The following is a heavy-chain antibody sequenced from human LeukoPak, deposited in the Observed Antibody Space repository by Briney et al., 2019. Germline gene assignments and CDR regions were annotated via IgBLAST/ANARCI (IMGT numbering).Heavy chain of an antibody. CDR1: GYTFTSYA. Sequence: SVKVSCKASGYTFTSYAMNWVRQAPGQGLEWMGGIIPVLGTGNSAQKFQGRVTITADESTSTVYMELSSLGFEDTAVYYCAREGVGLWGSGNNAFDIWGQGTMVTVSS. J-gene: IGHJ3*02. CDR2: IIPVLGTG. D-gene: IGHD3-10*01. V-gene: IGHV1-69*13. CDR3: AREGVGLWGSGNNAFDI.